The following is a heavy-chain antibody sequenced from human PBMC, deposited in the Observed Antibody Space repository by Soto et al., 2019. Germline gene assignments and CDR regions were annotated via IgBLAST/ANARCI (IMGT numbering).Heavy chain of an antibody. Sequence: GASVKVSCKASGYTFTSCAMHWVRQAPGQRLDWMGWINAGNGNTKYSQKFQGRVTITRDTSASTAYMELSSLRSEDTAAYYSARDDIVAVPADYIGPRDYYYGMDVWGQGTTVTVSS. J-gene: IGHJ6*02. D-gene: IGHD2-2*01. CDR2: INAGNGNT. V-gene: IGHV1-3*01. CDR3: ARDDIVAVPADYIGPRDYYYGMDV. CDR1: GYTFTSCA.